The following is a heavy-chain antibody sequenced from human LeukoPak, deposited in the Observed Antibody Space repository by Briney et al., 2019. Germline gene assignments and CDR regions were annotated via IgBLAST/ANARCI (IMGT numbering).Heavy chain of an antibody. Sequence: SETLSLTCTVSGGSINSYHWSWIRQPPGKGLEWIGYIYYSGITNYNPSLESRVTISLDTSRNQFSLKLSSVTAADTAVYYCARGERTGYSSSWFDYWGQGTLVTVSS. V-gene: IGHV4-59*01. CDR1: GGSINSYH. D-gene: IGHD6-13*01. J-gene: IGHJ4*02. CDR3: ARGERTGYSSSWFDY. CDR2: IYYSGIT.